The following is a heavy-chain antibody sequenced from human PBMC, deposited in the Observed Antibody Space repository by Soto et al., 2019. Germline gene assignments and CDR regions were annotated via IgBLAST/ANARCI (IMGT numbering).Heavy chain of an antibody. D-gene: IGHD3-3*01. Sequence: PGGSLRLSCAASGFTFSSYAMSWVRQAPGKGLEWVSAISGSGGSTYYADSVKGRFTISRDNSKNTLYLQMNSLRAEDTAVYYCAKEGYDFWSGYYTGNFDYWGQGTLVTVSS. CDR3: AKEGYDFWSGYYTGNFDY. CDR2: ISGSGGST. J-gene: IGHJ4*02. V-gene: IGHV3-23*01. CDR1: GFTFSSYA.